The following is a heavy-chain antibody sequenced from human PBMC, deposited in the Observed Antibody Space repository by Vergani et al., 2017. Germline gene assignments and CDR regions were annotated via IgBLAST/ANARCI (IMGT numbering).Heavy chain of an antibody. CDR1: GGSISSSSYY. Sequence: QLQLQESGPGLVKPSETLSLTCPVSGGSISSSSYYWGWIRQPPGKGLEWIGSIYYSGSTYYNPSLKSRVTISVDTSKNQFSRKLSSVTAADTAVYYCARDIGPRAEKPHWGQGTLVNVSS. V-gene: IGHV4-39*07. CDR2: IYYSGST. CDR3: ARDIGPRAEKPH. J-gene: IGHJ4*02. D-gene: IGHD1-14*01.